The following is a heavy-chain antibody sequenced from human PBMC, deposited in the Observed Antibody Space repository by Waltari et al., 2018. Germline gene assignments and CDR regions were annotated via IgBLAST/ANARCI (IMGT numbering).Heavy chain of an antibody. CDR1: GFTFSSYA. CDR2: ISGSGGNT. J-gene: IGHJ3*02. Sequence: EVQLLESGGGLVQPGGSLRLSCAASGFTFSSYAMSWVRQAPGKGLEWVSAISGSGGNTYYADSVKGRFTISRDNSKNTLYLQMNSLRAEDTAVYYCAKGWAYSQGAFDIWGQGTMVTVSS. CDR3: AKGWAYSQGAFDI. D-gene: IGHD4-4*01. V-gene: IGHV3-23*01.